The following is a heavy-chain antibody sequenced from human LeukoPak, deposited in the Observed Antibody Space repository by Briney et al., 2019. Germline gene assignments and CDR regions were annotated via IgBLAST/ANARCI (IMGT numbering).Heavy chain of an antibody. CDR2: IYYSGST. Sequence: PSETLSLTCSLSAGSISSGDYYWSWIRQPPGKGLEWIGYIYYSGSTYYNPSLKSRVTISVDASKNQFSLKLSSVTAADTAVYYCARAEPYPTYYYDSSGSGTCFDIWGQGTMVTVS. CDR1: AGSISSGDYY. CDR3: ARAEPYPTYYYDSSGSGTCFDI. J-gene: IGHJ3*02. V-gene: IGHV4-30-4*08. D-gene: IGHD3-22*01.